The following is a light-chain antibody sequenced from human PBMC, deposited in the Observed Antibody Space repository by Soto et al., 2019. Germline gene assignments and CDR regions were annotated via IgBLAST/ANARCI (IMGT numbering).Light chain of an antibody. CDR3: QSYDSSLSGSKV. Sequence: QSVLTQPPSVSGAPGQRVSISCTGSNSNIGAGYDVHWYQQLPGTAPKLLIYGNINRPSGVPDRFSGSKSGASAFLVITGLQAEDAADYYCQSYDSSLSGSKVFGGGTQLTVL. J-gene: IGLJ3*02. CDR2: GNI. CDR1: NSNIGAGYD. V-gene: IGLV1-40*01.